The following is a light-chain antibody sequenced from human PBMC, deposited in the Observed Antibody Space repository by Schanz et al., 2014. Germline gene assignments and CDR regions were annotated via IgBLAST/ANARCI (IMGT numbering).Light chain of an antibody. Sequence: QSALTQPPSASGSLGQSVTISCTGTSSDVGDYNYVSWYQQHPGKAPKLMIYEVSKRPSGVPDRFSGSKSGNTASLTVSGLQAEDESDYYCSSFTSTNTWVFGGGTKLTVL. V-gene: IGLV2-8*01. CDR3: SSFTSTNTWV. CDR2: EVS. J-gene: IGLJ3*02. CDR1: SSDVGDYNY.